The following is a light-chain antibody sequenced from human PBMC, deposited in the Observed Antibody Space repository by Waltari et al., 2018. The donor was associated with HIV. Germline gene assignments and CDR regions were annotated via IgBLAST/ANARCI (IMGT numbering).Light chain of an antibody. CDR1: PNILFSSTKKNY. Sequence: DILVTQSPDSLAVSLGERATTNCQSRPNILFSSTKKNYLSLYQQRPGQPPRLRIYRASTREAGAPDRFTGSGSGANFTLTIRRLQGGDVGLYFCQQKYSTPRTFGQRTKGGLK. CDR2: RAS. J-gene: IGKJ1*01. V-gene: IGKV4-1*01. CDR3: QQKYSTPRT.